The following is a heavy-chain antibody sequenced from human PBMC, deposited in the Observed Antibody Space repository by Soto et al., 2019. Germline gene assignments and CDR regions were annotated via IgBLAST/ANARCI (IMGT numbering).Heavy chain of an antibody. Sequence: PSETLSLTCAVYGGSFSGYYWSWIRQPPGKGLEWIGEINHSGSTNYNPSLKSRVTISVDTSKNQFSLQLNSVTPEDTAVYYCARLRGMDSGSYCFDYWGQGTLVTVSS. D-gene: IGHD1-26*01. J-gene: IGHJ4*02. CDR2: INHSGST. V-gene: IGHV4-34*01. CDR1: GGSFSGYY. CDR3: ARLRGMDSGSYCFDY.